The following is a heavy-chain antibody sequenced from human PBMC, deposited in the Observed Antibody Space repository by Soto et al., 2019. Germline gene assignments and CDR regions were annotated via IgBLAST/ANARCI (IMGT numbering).Heavy chain of an antibody. J-gene: IGHJ6*03. CDR2: IIPIFGTA. Sequence: ASVKVSCKASGGTFSSYAISWVRQAPGQGLEWMGGIIPIFGTANYAQKFQGRVTITADESTSTAYMGLSSLRSEDTAVYYCARSSYYDFWSTAYYYYYMDVWGKGTTVTVSS. V-gene: IGHV1-69*13. CDR1: GGTFSSYA. D-gene: IGHD3-3*01. CDR3: ARSSYYDFWSTAYYYYYMDV.